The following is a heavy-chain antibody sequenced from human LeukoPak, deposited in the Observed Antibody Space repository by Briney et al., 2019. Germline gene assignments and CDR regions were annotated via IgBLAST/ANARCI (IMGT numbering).Heavy chain of an antibody. V-gene: IGHV3-23*01. D-gene: IGHD6-13*01. Sequence: PGGSLRLSCAASGFTFSSYAMSWVRQAPGKGLEWVSAISGSDRSTYYADSVKGRFTISRDNSKNTLYLQMNSLRAEDTAVYYCAKDGYSSSWYNWFDPWGQGTLVTVSS. CDR2: ISGSDRST. CDR3: AKDGYSSSWYNWFDP. J-gene: IGHJ5*02. CDR1: GFTFSSYA.